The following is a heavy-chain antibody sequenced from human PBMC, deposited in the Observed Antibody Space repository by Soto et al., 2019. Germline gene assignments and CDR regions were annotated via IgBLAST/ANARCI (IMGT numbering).Heavy chain of an antibody. J-gene: IGHJ4*02. CDR2: ISGGGSTT. D-gene: IGHD4-4*01. CDR3: AKARMYSSPFDR. CDR1: GFTCGSFA. Sequence: EVQLLESGGGVVQSGGSLRLSCATSGFTCGSFAMGWVRQASGKGLEWVSIISGGGSTTHYAAFVQGLFTISRDSATETAHLHMSNLRPEARAIYFCAKARMYSSPFDRWGPGALISVSS. V-gene: IGHV3-23*01.